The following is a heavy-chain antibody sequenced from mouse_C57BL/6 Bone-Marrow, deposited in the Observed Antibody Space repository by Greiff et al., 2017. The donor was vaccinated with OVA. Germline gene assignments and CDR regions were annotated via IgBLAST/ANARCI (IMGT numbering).Heavy chain of an antibody. D-gene: IGHD1-1*01. J-gene: IGHJ2*01. CDR1: GYTFTDYN. CDR3: ARRPYYGSSYGRFDY. Sequence: DVKLQESGPELVKPGASVKMSCKASGYTFTDYNMHWVKQSHGKSLEWIGYINPNNGGTSYNQKFKGKATLTVNKSSSTAYMELRNLTSEDSAVYYCARRPYYGSSYGRFDYWGQGTTLTVSS. CDR2: INPNNGGT. V-gene: IGHV1-22*01.